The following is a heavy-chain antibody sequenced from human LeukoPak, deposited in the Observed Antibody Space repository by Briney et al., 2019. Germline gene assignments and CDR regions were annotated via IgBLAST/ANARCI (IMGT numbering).Heavy chain of an antibody. J-gene: IGHJ3*02. D-gene: IGHD2-2*01. CDR3: AREYIVVVPAAMGSDAFDI. V-gene: IGHV4-4*07. CDR1: GFTFSSYS. Sequence: GSLRPSCAASGFTFSSYSMNWVRQAPGKGLEWIGRIYTSGSTNYNPSLKSRVTMSVDTSKNQFSLKLSSVTAADTAVYYCAREYIVVVPAAMGSDAFDIWGQGTVVTVSS. CDR2: IYTSGST.